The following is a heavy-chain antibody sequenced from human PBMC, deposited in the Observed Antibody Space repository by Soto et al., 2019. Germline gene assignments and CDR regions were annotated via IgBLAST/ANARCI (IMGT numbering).Heavy chain of an antibody. CDR2: IIPIFGTA. V-gene: IGHV1-69*13. CDR3: ARDSSWNYVQTILLAYYGMDV. CDR1: GGTFSSYA. Sequence: SVKVSCKASGGTFSSYAISWVRQAPGQGLEWMGGIIPIFGTANYAQKFQGRVTITADESTSTAYMELSSLRSEDTAVYYCARDSSWNYVQTILLAYYGMDVWGQGTTVTVSS. D-gene: IGHD1-7*01. J-gene: IGHJ6*02.